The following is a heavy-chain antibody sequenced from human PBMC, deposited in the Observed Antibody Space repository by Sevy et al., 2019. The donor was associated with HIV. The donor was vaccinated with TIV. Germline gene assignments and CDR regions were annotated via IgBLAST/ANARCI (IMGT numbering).Heavy chain of an antibody. V-gene: IGHV3-48*01. D-gene: IGHD3-10*01. CDR2: ISSSSSTI. CDR3: ASPLSFYDGSGSEEFDY. J-gene: IGHJ4*02. CDR1: GLTFSTYS. Sequence: GGSLRLSCAASGLTFSTYSMNWVRQAPGKGLEWVSYISSSSSTIYYADSVKGRFTISRDNAKNSLYLQMNSLRAEDTAVYYCASPLSFYDGSGSEEFDYWGRGTLVTVSS.